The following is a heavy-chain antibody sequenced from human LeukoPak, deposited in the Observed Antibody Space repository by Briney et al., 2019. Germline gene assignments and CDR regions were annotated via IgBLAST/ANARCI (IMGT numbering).Heavy chain of an antibody. J-gene: IGHJ5*02. Sequence: GASVKVSCKASGGTFSSYAISWVRQAPGQGLEWMGGIIPIFGTANYAQKFQGRVTITTDESTSTAYMELSSLRSEDTAVYYCARDRHNWNPNRGFDPWGQGTLVTVSS. D-gene: IGHD1-20*01. CDR2: IIPIFGTA. CDR1: GGTFSSYA. CDR3: ARDRHNWNPNRGFDP. V-gene: IGHV1-69*05.